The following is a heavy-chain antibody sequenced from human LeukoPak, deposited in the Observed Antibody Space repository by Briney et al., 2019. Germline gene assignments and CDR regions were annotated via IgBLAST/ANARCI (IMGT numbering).Heavy chain of an antibody. CDR3: ARADIVVVPAARINWFDP. CDR1: GGSISSSSYY. CDR2: IYYSGST. D-gene: IGHD2-2*01. J-gene: IGHJ5*02. V-gene: IGHV4-39*07. Sequence: SETLSLTCTVSGGSISSSSYYWGRIRQPPGKGLEWIGSIYYSGSTYYNPSLKSRVTISVDTSKNQFSLKLSSVTAADTAVYYCARADIVVVPAARINWFDPWGQGTLVTVSS.